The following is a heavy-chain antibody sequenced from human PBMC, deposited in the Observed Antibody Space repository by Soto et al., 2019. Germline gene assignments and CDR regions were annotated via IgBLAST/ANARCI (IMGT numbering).Heavy chain of an antibody. J-gene: IGHJ4*02. D-gene: IGHD3-22*01. CDR3: ARSVVMGYFDY. V-gene: IGHV3-30-3*01. Sequence: GGSLRLSCAASGFTFSSYAMHWVRQAPGKGLEWVAVMSYDGSNKYYADSVKGRFTISRDNSKNTLYLQMNSLRAEDTAVYYCARSVVMGYFDYWGQGTLVTVSS. CDR1: GFTFSSYA. CDR2: MSYDGSNK.